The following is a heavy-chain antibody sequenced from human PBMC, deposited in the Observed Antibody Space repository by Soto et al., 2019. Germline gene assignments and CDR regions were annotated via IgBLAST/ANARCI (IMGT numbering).Heavy chain of an antibody. D-gene: IGHD5-18*01. V-gene: IGHV3-9*01. Sequence: DVQLVESGGGLVQPGRSLRLSCAASGFTFDDYAMHWVRQAPGKGLEWVSGISWNSGSIGYADSVKGRFTISRDNAKNPLYLQMNSLRAEDTALYYCAKEGTAMAFDYWGQGTLVTVSS. CDR2: ISWNSGSI. CDR3: AKEGTAMAFDY. CDR1: GFTFDDYA. J-gene: IGHJ4*02.